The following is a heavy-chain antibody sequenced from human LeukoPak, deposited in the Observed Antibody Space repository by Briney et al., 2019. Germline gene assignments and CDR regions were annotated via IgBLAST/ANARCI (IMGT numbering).Heavy chain of an antibody. D-gene: IGHD6-13*01. CDR1: GFTFSSYS. CDR2: ISSAGRTM. J-gene: IGHJ4*02. CDR3: ARVAYSSSCYDY. V-gene: IGHV3-48*01. Sequence: GGSLRLSCAASGFTFSSYSMNWVRQAPGKGLEWVSYISSAGRTMCYADSVKGRFTISRDNAKNSLYLQMNSLRAEDTAVYYCARVAYSSSCYDYWGQGILVTVSS.